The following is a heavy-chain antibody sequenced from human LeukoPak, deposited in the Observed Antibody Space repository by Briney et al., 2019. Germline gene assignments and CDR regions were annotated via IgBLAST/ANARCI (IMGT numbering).Heavy chain of an antibody. J-gene: IGHJ5*02. CDR3: AREDCSSTSCYQNGWFDP. Sequence: SETLSLTCAVYGGSFSGYYWSWIRQPPGKGLEWIGEINHSGSTNYNPSLKSRVTISVDTSKNQFSLKLRSVTAADTAVYYCAREDCSSTSCYQNGWFDPWGQGTLVTVSS. CDR2: INHSGST. D-gene: IGHD2-2*01. CDR1: GGSFSGYY. V-gene: IGHV4-34*01.